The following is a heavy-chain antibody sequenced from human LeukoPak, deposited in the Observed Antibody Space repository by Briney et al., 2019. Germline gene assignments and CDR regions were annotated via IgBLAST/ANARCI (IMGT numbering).Heavy chain of an antibody. CDR2: IIPIFGTA. J-gene: IGHJ5*02. V-gene: IGHV1-69*13. D-gene: IGHD3-22*01. CDR1: GYTFTGYY. Sequence: SVKVSCKASGYTFTGYYMHWVRQAPGQGLEWMGGIIPIFGTANYARKFQGRVTITADESTSTAYMELSSLRSEDTAVYYCARAMSLYDSSGYSSWGQGTLVTVSS. CDR3: ARAMSLYDSSGYSS.